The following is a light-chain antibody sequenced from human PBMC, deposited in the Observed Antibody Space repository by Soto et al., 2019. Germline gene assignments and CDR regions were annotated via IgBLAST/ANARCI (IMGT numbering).Light chain of an antibody. V-gene: IGLV1-47*02. CDR2: YNS. Sequence: QSELTRPPSASGTPGQRVASSCSGSSSSIGSNSVYLYQHLPGTAPQLLIYYNSQRPSGVPDRFSGSKSGTSASLAISGLRSEDEADYYCATWDDSLSGYVFGTGTKVTVL. J-gene: IGLJ1*01. CDR3: ATWDDSLSGYV. CDR1: SSSIGSNS.